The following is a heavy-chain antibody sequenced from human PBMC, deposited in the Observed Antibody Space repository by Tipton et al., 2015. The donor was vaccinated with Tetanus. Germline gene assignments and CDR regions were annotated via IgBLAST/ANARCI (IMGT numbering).Heavy chain of an antibody. D-gene: IGHD3-10*01. CDR3: ARASVTILRGVMIRGTGWFDP. CDR2: VHHSGST. Sequence: TLSLTCAVYGGSFSGHYWSWMRQPPGKGLEWIGEVHHSGSTKYNPSLKSRVTISVDTSKKQFSLKMTSVTAADTAVYFCARASVTILRGVMIRGTGWFDPWGQGTLVTVSS. CDR1: GGSFSGHY. J-gene: IGHJ5*02. V-gene: IGHV4-34*09.